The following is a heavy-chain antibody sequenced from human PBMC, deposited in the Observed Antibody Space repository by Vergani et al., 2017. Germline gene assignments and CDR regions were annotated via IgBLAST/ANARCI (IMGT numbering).Heavy chain of an antibody. CDR2: IYRTGRT. V-gene: IGHV4-38-2*01. Sequence: QVQLQESGPGLVKPSETLSLTCAVSGFSIDNGYYWDWIRQPPGKGLEWIGSIYRTGRTHFNPSLKSRVTFSVDTSNNHFSLRLNSLTAADTAVYYFARRSGIVYDIFSCTQYFFDFWGQGTLVTVSS. D-gene: IGHD3-9*01. J-gene: IGHJ4*02. CDR3: ARRSGIVYDIFSCTQYFFDF. CDR1: GFSIDNGYY.